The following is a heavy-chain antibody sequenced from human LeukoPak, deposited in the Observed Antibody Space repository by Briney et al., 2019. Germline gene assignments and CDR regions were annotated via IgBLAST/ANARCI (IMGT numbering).Heavy chain of an antibody. Sequence: GGSLRLSCAASGFTFSSYAMSWVRQAPGKGLGWASLIYSGGRTYYADSVKGRFTISRDNSKNTLYLQMNSLRAEDTAVYYCARERRYSSSPDYWGQGTLVTVSS. J-gene: IGHJ4*02. CDR3: ARERRYSSSPDY. CDR2: IYSGGRT. CDR1: GFTFSSYA. D-gene: IGHD6-6*01. V-gene: IGHV3-66*01.